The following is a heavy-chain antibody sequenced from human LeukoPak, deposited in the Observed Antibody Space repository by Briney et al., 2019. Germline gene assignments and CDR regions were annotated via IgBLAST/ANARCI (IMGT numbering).Heavy chain of an antibody. CDR3: AKDIGRGYSGYGLYYYYYYGMDV. D-gene: IGHD5-12*01. V-gene: IGHV3-23*01. Sequence: GGSLRLSCAASGFTFSNYGMSWVRQAPGKGLEWVSVISGSGANTYYADSVKGRFTISRDNSKNTLYLQVNSLRAEDTALYYCAKDIGRGYSGYGLYYYYYYGMDVWGQGTTVTVSS. J-gene: IGHJ6*02. CDR2: ISGSGANT. CDR1: GFTFSNYG.